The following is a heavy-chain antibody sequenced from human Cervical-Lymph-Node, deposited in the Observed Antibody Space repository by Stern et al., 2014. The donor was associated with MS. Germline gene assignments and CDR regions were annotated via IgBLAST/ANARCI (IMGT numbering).Heavy chain of an antibody. Sequence: QVTLKESGPALLRPTETLRLTCTLSGFSLGTTGMRVSWIRQPPGKALEWLARIDWGDEKFSNTSLKTRVTISKDTSKNHVVLTMTNVDPVDTATYYCARLGAVGGLDFWGQGTLVAVSS. V-gene: IGHV2-70*04. J-gene: IGHJ4*02. CDR3: ARLGAVGGLDF. CDR1: GFSLGTTGMR. D-gene: IGHD6-19*01. CDR2: IDWGDEK.